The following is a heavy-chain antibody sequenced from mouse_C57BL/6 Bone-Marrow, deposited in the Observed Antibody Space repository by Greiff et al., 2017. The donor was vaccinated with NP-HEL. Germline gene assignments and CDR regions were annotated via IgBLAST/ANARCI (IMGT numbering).Heavy chain of an antibody. CDR3: ASPITTVVAHWYFDV. V-gene: IGHV14-3*01. J-gene: IGHJ1*03. CDR2: IDPANGNT. Sequence: VHVKQSVAELVRPGASVKLSCTASGFNIKNTYMHWVKQRPEQGLEWIGRIDPANGNTKYAPKFQGKATITADTSSNTAYLQLSSLTSEDTAIYYCASPITTVVAHWYFDVWGTGTTVTVSS. CDR1: GFNIKNTY. D-gene: IGHD1-1*01.